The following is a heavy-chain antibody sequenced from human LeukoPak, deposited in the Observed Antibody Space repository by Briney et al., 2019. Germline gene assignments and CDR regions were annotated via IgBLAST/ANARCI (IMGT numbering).Heavy chain of an antibody. V-gene: IGHV4-30-4*08. CDR3: ARDASFGHYFDY. D-gene: IGHD3-16*01. CDR1: GGSISSGDYY. J-gene: IGHJ4*02. CDR2: IYYSGST. Sequence: SQTLSLTCTVSGGSISSGDYYWSWIRQPPGKGLEWIGYIYYSGSTYYNPSLKSRVTISVDTSKNQFSLKLSSVTAADTAVYYCARDASFGHYFDYWGQGTLVTVSS.